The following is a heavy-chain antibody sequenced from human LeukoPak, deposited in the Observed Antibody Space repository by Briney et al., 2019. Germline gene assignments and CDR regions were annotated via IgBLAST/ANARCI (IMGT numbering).Heavy chain of an antibody. CDR3: AIRGYSYGLDY. D-gene: IGHD5-18*01. CDR1: GGSISSSSYY. V-gene: IGHV4-39*01. Sequence: SVTLSLTCTVSGGSISSSSYYWGWIRQPPGKGLEWIGSIYYSGSTYYNPSLKSRVTISVDTSKNQFSLKLSSVTAADTAVYYCAIRGYSYGLDYWGQGTLVTVSS. CDR2: IYYSGST. J-gene: IGHJ4*02.